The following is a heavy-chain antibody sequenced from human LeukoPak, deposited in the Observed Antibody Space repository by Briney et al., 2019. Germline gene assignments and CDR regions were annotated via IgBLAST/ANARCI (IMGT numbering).Heavy chain of an antibody. CDR2: IYSDGSK. J-gene: IGHJ6*03. CDR1: GFTVSSNY. V-gene: IGHV3-53*01. CDR3: ARAAKDIVATIKGQDYYYYMDV. Sequence: PGGSLRLSCAASGFTVSSNYMSWVRQAPGKGLEWVSLIYSDGSKYSADSVKGRFTISRDNSKNTLYLQMNSLRAEDTAVYYCARAAKDIVATIKGQDYYYYMDVWGKGTTVTVSS. D-gene: IGHD5-12*01.